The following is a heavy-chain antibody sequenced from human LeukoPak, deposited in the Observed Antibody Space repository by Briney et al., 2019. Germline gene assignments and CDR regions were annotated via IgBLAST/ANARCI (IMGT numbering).Heavy chain of an antibody. CDR3: ATPRIVGADWDAFDI. J-gene: IGHJ3*02. Sequence: ASVKVSCKASGYTLTELSMHWVRQAPGKGLEWMGGFDPEDGETIYAQKFQGRVTMTEDTSTDTAYMELSSLRSEDTAVYYCATPRIVGADWDAFDIWGQGTMVTVSS. D-gene: IGHD1-26*01. CDR2: FDPEDGET. CDR1: GYTLTELS. V-gene: IGHV1-24*01.